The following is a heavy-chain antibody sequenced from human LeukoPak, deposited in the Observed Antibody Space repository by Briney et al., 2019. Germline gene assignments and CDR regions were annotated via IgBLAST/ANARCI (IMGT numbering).Heavy chain of an antibody. D-gene: IGHD2-15*01. V-gene: IGHV4-34*01. J-gene: IGHJ2*01. CDR3: ARGRCSGGSCHPHWYFDL. Sequence: SETLSLTRAVYVGSFSGYYGSWIRQPPGKGLEWIREINHSGSTNYNPSLKSRVTISVDTSKKQFFLKLSSVTAADTALYYCARGRCSGGSCHPHWYFDLGGGRTLVTVSS. CDR2: INHSGST. CDR1: VGSFSGYY.